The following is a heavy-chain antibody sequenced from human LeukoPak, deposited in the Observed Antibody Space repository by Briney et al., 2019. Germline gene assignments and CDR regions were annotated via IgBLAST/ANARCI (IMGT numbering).Heavy chain of an antibody. D-gene: IGHD1-14*01. J-gene: IGHJ6*04. CDR2: IYYSGST. CDR1: GGSISSYY. V-gene: IGHV4-59*01. CDR3: ARLYITGPLDF. Sequence: PSETLSLTCIVSGGSISSYYWSWIRQPPGKGLEWIGYIYYSGSTNYNPSLKSRVTISVDKSKNQFSVKLCAVTAADTAVYYYARLYITGPLDFWGKGTKVTVSS.